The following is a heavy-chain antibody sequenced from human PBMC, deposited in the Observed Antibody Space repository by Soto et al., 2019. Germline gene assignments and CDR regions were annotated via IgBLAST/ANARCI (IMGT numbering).Heavy chain of an antibody. CDR3: ARDLLPMTPQQQLGY. V-gene: IGHV3-30-3*01. CDR2: ISYDGSNK. CDR1: GFTFSSYA. Sequence: QVQLVESGGGVVQPGRSLRLSCAASGFTFSSYAMQWVRQAPGKGLEWVAVISYDGSNKYYADSVKGRFTISRDNSKNTLYLQRNRLRAEYTAVYYCARDLLPMTPQQQLGYWGQGTLVTVSS. D-gene: IGHD6-13*01. J-gene: IGHJ4*02.